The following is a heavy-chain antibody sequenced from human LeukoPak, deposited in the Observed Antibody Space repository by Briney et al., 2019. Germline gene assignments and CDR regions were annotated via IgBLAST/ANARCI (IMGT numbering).Heavy chain of an antibody. CDR3: ATTTRYCSSTSCYKNYYYYYYMDV. CDR2: IIPIFGTA. V-gene: IGHV1-69*05. J-gene: IGHJ6*03. CDR1: GGTFSSYA. D-gene: IGHD2-2*01. Sequence: SVKVSCKASGGTFSSYAISWVRQAPGQGLEWMGGIIPIFGTANYAQNFQGRVTITTDESTSTAYMELSSLRSEDTAVYYCATTTRYCSSTSCYKNYYYYYYMDVWGKGTTVTVSS.